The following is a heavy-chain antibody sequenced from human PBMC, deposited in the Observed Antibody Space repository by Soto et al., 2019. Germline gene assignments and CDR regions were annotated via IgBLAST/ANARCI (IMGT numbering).Heavy chain of an antibody. V-gene: IGHV3-30*14. CDR1: GVTFRGYA. J-gene: IGHJ4*02. Sequence: PGGSLRLSCAGSGVTFRGYAVHWVRQTPGKGLEWVTVISDDGSKTYYADSVKGRFSVSRDGSTNMVFLQMSSLRSEDTAVDHCARAYQLTYYFDDWGPGTPVTVSS. CDR3: ARAYQLTYYFDD. CDR2: ISDDGSKT. D-gene: IGHD3-9*01.